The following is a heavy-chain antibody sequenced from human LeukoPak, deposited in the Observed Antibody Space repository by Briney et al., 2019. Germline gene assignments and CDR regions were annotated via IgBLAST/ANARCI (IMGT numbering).Heavy chain of an antibody. D-gene: IGHD3-3*01. CDR2: ISGSGGST. V-gene: IGHV3-23*01. CDR3: AKDFMAGNADFWSGYGGDY. Sequence: GGALRLSCAASVFSFSSYALSWVRPAPGRGLEWVSAISGSGGSTYYADSVKGRFTISRDNSKNTLYLQMNSLRAEDTAVYYSAKDFMAGNADFWSGYGGDYWGQGTLVTVSS. J-gene: IGHJ4*02. CDR1: VFSFSSYA.